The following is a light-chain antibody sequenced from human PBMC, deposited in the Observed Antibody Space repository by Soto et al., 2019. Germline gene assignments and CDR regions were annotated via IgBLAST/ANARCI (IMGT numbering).Light chain of an antibody. Sequence: EIVLTQSPATLSLSPGERATLSCRASQSVSSYLAWYQQKPGQAPRLLIYDASNRATGIPARFSCSGSGTDFTLTISSLEPEDFAVYYCQQRSNWPQMYTFGQVTTLEIK. J-gene: IGKJ2*01. CDR1: QSVSSY. CDR3: QQRSNWPQMYT. V-gene: IGKV3-11*01. CDR2: DAS.